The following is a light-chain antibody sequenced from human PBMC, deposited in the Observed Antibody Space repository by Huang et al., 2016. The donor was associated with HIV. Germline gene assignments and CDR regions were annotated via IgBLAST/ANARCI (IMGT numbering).Light chain of an antibody. CDR3: QQYESSPWT. CDR1: QSVSRSY. CDR2: VAS. J-gene: IGKJ1*01. Sequence: EIVLTQSPGTLSLSPGERATLSCRASQSVSRSYLGWYQQKAGQAPRLLIYVASSRAPGIPDRVSGSGSGTDFTLTISRLGPEDFAIYYCQQYESSPWTFGQGTKVEMK. V-gene: IGKV3-20*01.